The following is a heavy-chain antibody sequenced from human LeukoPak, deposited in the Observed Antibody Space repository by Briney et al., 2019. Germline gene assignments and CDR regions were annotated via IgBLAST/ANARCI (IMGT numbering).Heavy chain of an antibody. CDR1: GGTFSSYA. J-gene: IGHJ4*02. CDR3: ARDTSVGDSSGYYYGPGYY. CDR2: IIPIFGTA. D-gene: IGHD3-22*01. Sequence: GASVKVSCKASGGTFSSYAISWVRQAPGQGLEWMGGIIPIFGTANYAQKFQGRVTITADESTSTAYMELSSLRSEDTAVYYCARDTSVGDSSGYYYGPGYYWGQGTLVTVSS. V-gene: IGHV1-69*13.